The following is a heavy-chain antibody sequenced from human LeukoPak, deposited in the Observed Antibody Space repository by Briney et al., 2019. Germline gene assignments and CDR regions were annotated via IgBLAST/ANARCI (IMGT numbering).Heavy chain of an antibody. V-gene: IGHV5-51*01. Sequence: GESLKISCKGSGYSFSSYWIAWVRQVPGKGLEWMGVIYPGDSDPRYSPSFQGQVTFSADKSINTVYLQWSSLKASDTAMYYRARRASGWYFDHWGQGTLVTVSS. CDR3: ARRASGWYFDH. CDR1: GYSFSSYW. CDR2: IYPGDSDP. D-gene: IGHD6-13*01. J-gene: IGHJ4*02.